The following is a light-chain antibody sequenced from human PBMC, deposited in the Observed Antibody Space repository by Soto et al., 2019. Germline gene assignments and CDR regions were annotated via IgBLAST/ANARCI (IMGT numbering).Light chain of an antibody. V-gene: IGLV1-44*01. J-gene: IGLJ2*01. CDR2: SND. Sequence: QSVLIRPPSASGTPGQRVTISCSGGSSNIGSSTVNWYQQLPGTAPKLLIYSNDQRPSGVPDRFSGSKSGTSASLAISGLQSEDEADYYCAAWDDSLNVLFGGGTKLTVL. CDR1: SSNIGSST. CDR3: AAWDDSLNVL.